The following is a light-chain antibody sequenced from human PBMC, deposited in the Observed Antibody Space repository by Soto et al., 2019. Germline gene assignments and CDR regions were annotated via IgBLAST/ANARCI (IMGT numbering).Light chain of an antibody. CDR1: ESLFGF. Sequence: EIVLTQSPATLSVSPGDRVTLACRASESLFGFLAWYQQKPGQSPRLLIYGGSTRATGIPARFSGSGSATYFTLTISSLQSEEFAVYFCQSYNDWPFASGLGTKLEI. V-gene: IGKV3-15*01. J-gene: IGKJ2*01. CDR3: QSYNDWPFA. CDR2: GGS.